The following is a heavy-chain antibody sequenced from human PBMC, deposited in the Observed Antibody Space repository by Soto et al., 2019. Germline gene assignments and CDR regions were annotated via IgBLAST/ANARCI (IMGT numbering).Heavy chain of an antibody. V-gene: IGHV1-69*13. CDR3: ARADSSSWSPYYYYGMDV. J-gene: IGHJ6*02. CDR2: IIPIFGTA. D-gene: IGHD6-13*01. Sequence: SVKVSCKASGGTFSSYAISWVRQAPGQGLEWMGGIIPIFGTANYAQKFQGRVTITADESTSTAYMELSSLRSEDTAVYYCARADSSSWSPYYYYGMDVWGQGTTVTVSS. CDR1: GGTFSSYA.